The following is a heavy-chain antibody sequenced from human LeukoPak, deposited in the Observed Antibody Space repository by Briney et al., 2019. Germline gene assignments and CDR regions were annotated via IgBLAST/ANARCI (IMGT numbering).Heavy chain of an antibody. D-gene: IGHD3-10*01. CDR2: VWYDGSNK. CDR3: ARDMVRGVIEDY. V-gene: IGHV3-33*01. J-gene: IGHJ4*02. CDR1: GFTFSSYG. Sequence: GSLRLSCAASGFTFSSYGMHWVRQAPGKGLEWVAVVWYDGSNKYYADSVKGRFTISRDNAKNSLYLQMNSLRAEDTAVYYCARDMVRGVIEDYWGQGTLVTVSS.